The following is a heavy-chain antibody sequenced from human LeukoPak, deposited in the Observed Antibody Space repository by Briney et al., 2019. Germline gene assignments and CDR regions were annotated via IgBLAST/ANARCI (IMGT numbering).Heavy chain of an antibody. Sequence: GGSLRLSCAASGFTVSSNYMSWVRQAPGKGLEWVSVIYSGGSTYYADSVKGRFTISRDNSKNTLYLQMNSLRAEDTAVYYCARDRRRGLFGLDAFDIWGQGTMVIVSS. CDR1: GFTVSSNY. CDR2: IYSGGST. CDR3: ARDRRRGLFGLDAFDI. D-gene: IGHD3-10*02. J-gene: IGHJ3*02. V-gene: IGHV3-66*01.